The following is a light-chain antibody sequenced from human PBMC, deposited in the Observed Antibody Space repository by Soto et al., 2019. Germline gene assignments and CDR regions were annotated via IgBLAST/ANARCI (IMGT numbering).Light chain of an antibody. CDR2: SAS. J-gene: IGKJ5*01. CDR1: QSVTNNY. Sequence: EIVLRPSPGPLSLSPGERATLSCSASQSVTNNYLNWFQQRSGQAPRLLIYSASGRATGIPDRFSGSGSGTDFTLTIARLEPEDFAVYYCQHVASSPITFAQGTHLEFK. V-gene: IGKV3-20*01. CDR3: QHVASSPIT.